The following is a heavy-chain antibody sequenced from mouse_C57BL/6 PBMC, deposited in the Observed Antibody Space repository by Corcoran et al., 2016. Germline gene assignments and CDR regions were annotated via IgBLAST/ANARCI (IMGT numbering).Heavy chain of an antibody. Sequence: QIQLVQSGPELKKPGETVKISCKASGYTFTTYGMSWVKQAPGKGLKWMGWINTYSGVPTYADDFKGRFAFSLETSASTAYLQINNLKNEDTATYFCAREGYYYGSYYYAMDYWGQGTSGTVSS. J-gene: IGHJ4*01. CDR1: GYTFTTYG. CDR3: AREGYYYGSYYYAMDY. V-gene: IGHV9-3*01. D-gene: IGHD1-1*01. CDR2: INTYSGVP.